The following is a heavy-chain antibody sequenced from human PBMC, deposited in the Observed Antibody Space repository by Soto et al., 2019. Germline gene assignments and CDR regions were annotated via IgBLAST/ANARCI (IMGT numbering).Heavy chain of an antibody. CDR2: IYYSGST. J-gene: IGHJ2*01. V-gene: IGHV4-39*01. Sequence: QLQLQEAGPGLVKPSETLSLTCTVSGGSISSSSYYWGWIRQPPGKGLEWIGSIYYSGSTYYNPSLKSRVSISEETSRQQFPLKLSSVTAADTPVYYCASPTFEQIVAASFVDWSFDLWGRGTLVTVSS. D-gene: IGHD6-6*01. CDR3: ASPTFEQIVAASFVDWSFDL. CDR1: GGSISSSSYY.